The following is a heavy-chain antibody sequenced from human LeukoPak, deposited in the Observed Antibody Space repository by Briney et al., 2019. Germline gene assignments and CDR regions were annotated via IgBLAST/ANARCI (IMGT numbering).Heavy chain of an antibody. CDR2: ISYDGSNK. J-gene: IGHJ4*02. Sequence: GVLRPSCAASGFTFSSYGMHWVRRAPGKGLEWVAVISYDGSNKYYADSVKGRFTISRDNSKNTLYLQMNSLRAEDTAVYYCAKEGGYSYLDYWGQGTLVTVSS. CDR3: AKEGGYSYLDY. CDR1: GFTFSSYG. D-gene: IGHD5-18*01. V-gene: IGHV3-30*18.